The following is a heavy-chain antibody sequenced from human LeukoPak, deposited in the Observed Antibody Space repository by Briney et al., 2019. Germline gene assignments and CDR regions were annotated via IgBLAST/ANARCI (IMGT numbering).Heavy chain of an antibody. J-gene: IGHJ4*02. Sequence: GGSLRLSCAASGFTFSNYAMHWVRQAPGKGLERVAVISYDGSNKYYADSVKGRFTISRDNSKNTLYLQMNSLRAEDTAVYYCARAMVRGVHFDYWGQGTLVTVSS. D-gene: IGHD3-10*01. CDR2: ISYDGSNK. CDR3: ARAMVRGVHFDY. CDR1: GFTFSNYA. V-gene: IGHV3-30*04.